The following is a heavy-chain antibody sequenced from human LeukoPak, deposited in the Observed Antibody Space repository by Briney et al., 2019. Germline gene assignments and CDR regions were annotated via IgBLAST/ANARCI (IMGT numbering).Heavy chain of an antibody. Sequence: PGGSLRLSCAASGFTFSSYEMNWVRRAPGKGLEWVSYISSSGSTKYYPDFVKGGLTISRDNAKNSRYLQMNSLGVEDTAVYYCARGSSYYDSGGYYSEDYWGQGTLVTVSS. CDR3: ARGSSYYDSGGYYSEDY. CDR2: ISSSGSTK. J-gene: IGHJ4*02. D-gene: IGHD3-22*01. CDR1: GFTFSSYE. V-gene: IGHV3-48*03.